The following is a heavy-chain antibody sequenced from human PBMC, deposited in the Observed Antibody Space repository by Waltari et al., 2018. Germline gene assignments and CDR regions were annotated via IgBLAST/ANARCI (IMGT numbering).Heavy chain of an antibody. D-gene: IGHD3-22*01. J-gene: IGHJ6*02. CDR1: GGSISSYY. CDR3: ARYYYDSSGYYGFDYYGMDV. V-gene: IGHV4-59*01. CDR2: NYYSGST. Sequence: QVQLQESGPGLVKPSETLSLTCTVSGGSISSYYWSWIRQPPGKGLEWIGYNYYSGSTNYNPSLKSRVTISVDTSKNQFSLKLSSVTAADTAVYYCARYYYDSSGYYGFDYYGMDVWGQGTTVTVSS.